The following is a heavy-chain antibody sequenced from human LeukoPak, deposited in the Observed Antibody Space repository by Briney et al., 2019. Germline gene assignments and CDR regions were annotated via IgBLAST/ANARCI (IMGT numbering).Heavy chain of an antibody. J-gene: IGHJ4*02. D-gene: IGHD3-10*01. V-gene: IGHV5-51*01. Sequence: HGESLKISCKGSGYSFTSYWIGWVRQMPGKGLEWMGIIYPGDSDTRYSPSFQGQVTISADKSISTAYLQWSSLKASDTAMYYCARITMVRGVITQFDYWGQGNLVTVSS. CDR3: ARITMVRGVITQFDY. CDR1: GYSFTSYW. CDR2: IYPGDSDT.